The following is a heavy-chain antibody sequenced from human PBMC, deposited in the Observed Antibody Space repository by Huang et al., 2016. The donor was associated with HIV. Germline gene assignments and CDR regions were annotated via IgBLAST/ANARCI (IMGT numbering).Heavy chain of an antibody. V-gene: IGHV3-15*07. Sequence: EVQLVESGGGLVKPGGSLRLSCELSGFSFSSAWMNWVRQAPGKGLEWVGRIKSKTERGTTDYAAPVKGRFTISRDDSKNTLYLQMNSLKTEDTGVYYCTTGTRDYLNAFDIWGQGTKVTVSS. J-gene: IGHJ3*02. CDR2: IKSKTERGTT. CDR1: GFSFSSAW. CDR3: TTGTRDYLNAFDI. D-gene: IGHD1-7*01.